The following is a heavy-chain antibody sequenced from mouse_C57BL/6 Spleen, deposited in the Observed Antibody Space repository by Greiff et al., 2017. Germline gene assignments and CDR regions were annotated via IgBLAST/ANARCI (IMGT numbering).Heavy chain of an antibody. D-gene: IGHD1-1*01. CDR3: AYGSSGDYAMDY. CDR1: GYTFTDYY. V-gene: IGHV1-19*01. Sequence: EVQLQQSGPVLVKPGASVKMSCKASGYTFTDYYMNWVKQSHGKSLEWIGVINPYNGGTSYNQKFKGKATLTVDKSSSTAYMELNSLTSEDSADYYCAYGSSGDYAMDYWGQGTSVTVSS. CDR2: INPYNGGT. J-gene: IGHJ4*01.